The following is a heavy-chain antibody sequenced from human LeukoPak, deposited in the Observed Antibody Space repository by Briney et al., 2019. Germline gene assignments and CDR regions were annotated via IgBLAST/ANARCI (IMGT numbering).Heavy chain of an antibody. CDR1: GFSISSYA. Sequence: GGSLRLSCAASGFSISSYALHWVRQAPGKGLQYVSGISNGGSIDYANSVKGRFTISRDNSKNTLYLQMGSLRPENMAVYYCARDFSYGSGFDYWGQGILVTVSS. CDR3: ARDFSYGSGFDY. D-gene: IGHD5-18*01. CDR2: ISNGGSI. J-gene: IGHJ4*02. V-gene: IGHV3-64*01.